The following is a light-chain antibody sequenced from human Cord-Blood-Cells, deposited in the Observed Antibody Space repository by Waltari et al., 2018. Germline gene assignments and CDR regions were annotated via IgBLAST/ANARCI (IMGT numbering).Light chain of an antibody. Sequence: QSALTQPASVSGSPGQSITISCTGTSRDVGSYNLVSWYQQHPGKAPKLMIYEGSKRPSGVPNRFSGSKSGNTASLTISGLQAEDEADYYCCSYAGSTVFGGGTKLTVL. CDR2: EGS. V-gene: IGLV2-23*01. CDR3: CSYAGSTV. CDR1: SRDVGSYNL. J-gene: IGLJ2*01.